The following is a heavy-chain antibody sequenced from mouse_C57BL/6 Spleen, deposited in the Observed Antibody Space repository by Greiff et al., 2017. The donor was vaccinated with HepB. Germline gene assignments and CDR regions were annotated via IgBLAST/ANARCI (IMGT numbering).Heavy chain of an antibody. CDR2: ISSGSSTI. CDR3: ARDHFDY. Sequence: EVMLVESGGGLVKPGGSLKLSCAASGFTFSDYGMHWVRQAPEKGLEWVAYISSGSSTIYYADTVKGRFTISRDNAKNTLFLQMTSLRSEDTTRYYCARDHFDYWGQGTTLTVSS. V-gene: IGHV5-17*01. J-gene: IGHJ2*01. CDR1: GFTFSDYG.